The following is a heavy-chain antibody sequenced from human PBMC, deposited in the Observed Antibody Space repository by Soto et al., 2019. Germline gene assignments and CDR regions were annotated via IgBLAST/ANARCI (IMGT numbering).Heavy chain of an antibody. CDR1: GFIFKMYW. CDR2: IYNDGTYS. Sequence: GGSLRLSCAASGFIFKMYWMHWVRQSPGKGLVWISRIYNDGTYSDYADSVRGRFTISRDNVNDTLYLQMNNLRAEDSGLYYCTRGPRPISTGTGAYWGQGTQVTVSS. CDR3: TRGPRPISTGTGAY. V-gene: IGHV3-74*01. D-gene: IGHD3-10*01. J-gene: IGHJ4*02.